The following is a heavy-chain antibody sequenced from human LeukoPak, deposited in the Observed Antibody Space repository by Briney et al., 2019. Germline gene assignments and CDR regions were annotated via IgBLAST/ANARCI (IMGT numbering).Heavy chain of an antibody. Sequence: RRASVKVSCKASGGTFSSYAISWVRQAPGQGLEWMGGIIPIFGTANYAQKFQGRVTITADESTSTAYMELSSLRAEDTAVYYCAGHSSGWCLDYWGQGTLVTVSS. CDR1: GGTFSSYA. CDR2: IIPIFGTA. CDR3: AGHSSGWCLDY. J-gene: IGHJ4*02. D-gene: IGHD6-19*01. V-gene: IGHV1-69*13.